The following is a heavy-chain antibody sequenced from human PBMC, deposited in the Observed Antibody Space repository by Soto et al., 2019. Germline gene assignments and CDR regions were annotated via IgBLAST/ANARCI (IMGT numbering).Heavy chain of an antibody. CDR1: GFTFSSYG. Sequence: QVQLVESGGGVVQPGRSLRLSCAASGFTFSSYGMHWVRQAPGKGLEWVAVISYDGSNKYYADSVKGRFTISRDNSKNTLYLQMNSLRAEDTAVYYCATLTTVTEGDYWGQGTLVTVSS. V-gene: IGHV3-30*03. D-gene: IGHD4-17*01. J-gene: IGHJ4*02. CDR3: ATLTTVTEGDY. CDR2: ISYDGSNK.